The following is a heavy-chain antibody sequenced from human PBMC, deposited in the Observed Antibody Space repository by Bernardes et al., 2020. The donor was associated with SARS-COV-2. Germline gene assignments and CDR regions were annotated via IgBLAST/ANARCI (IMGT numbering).Heavy chain of an antibody. CDR3: ARDRGNGWYRSGRDAYAV. CDR1: GLSLSGHG. V-gene: IGHV3-33*01. J-gene: IGHJ3*01. D-gene: IGHD6-19*01. CDR2: IWYDGSKK. Sequence: GGSLRLFCGASGLSLSGHGMQWIRQAPGQGLEWVAVIWYDGSKKYYADSVKGRFTISRDNAENTVYLQMNNLRVEDTALYYCARDRGNGWYRSGRDAYAVWGQGTMVTVS.